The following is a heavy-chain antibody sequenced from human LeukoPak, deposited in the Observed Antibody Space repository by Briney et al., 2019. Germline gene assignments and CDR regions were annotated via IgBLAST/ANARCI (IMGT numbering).Heavy chain of an antibody. V-gene: IGHV3-11*05. CDR3: ARDIQLST. CDR1: GFTFSNSY. Sequence: GGSLKLPWAASGFTFSNSYRNWIRQAPGKGLEWVSYVSCGSTYTNYADSVKGRFTVSRDNAKNSLSLQMSSLRAEDTAVYYCARDIQLSTWGLGTMVTVSS. D-gene: IGHD5-24*01. CDR2: VSCGSTYT. J-gene: IGHJ3*01.